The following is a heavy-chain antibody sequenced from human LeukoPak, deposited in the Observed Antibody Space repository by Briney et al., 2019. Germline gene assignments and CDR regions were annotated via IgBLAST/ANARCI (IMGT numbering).Heavy chain of an antibody. D-gene: IGHD3-16*01. CDR1: GYTFTGYY. J-gene: IGHJ6*03. V-gene: IGHV1-2*06. CDR3: ARVVPNDWGDYYYYMDV. Sequence: ASVKVSCKASGYTFTGYYMHWVRQAPGQGLEWMGRINPNSGGTNYAQKFQGRVTMTRDTSISTAYMELSRLRSDDTAVYYCARVVPNDWGDYYYYMDVWGKGTTVTVSS. CDR2: INPNSGGT.